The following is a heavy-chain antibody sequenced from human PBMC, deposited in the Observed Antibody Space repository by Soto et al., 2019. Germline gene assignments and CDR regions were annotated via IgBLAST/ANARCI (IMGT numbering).Heavy chain of an antibody. V-gene: IGHV1-2*02. Sequence: SVKVSCKASGYTFTGYYIHWVRQAPGRGLEWMGWINPNSGDTNYAQKFQGRVTMTRDTSIRTAYMELSRVRSDDTAVYYCARALATDYWGQGTLVTVSS. CDR3: ARALATDY. CDR2: INPNSGDT. CDR1: GYTFTGYY. J-gene: IGHJ4*02.